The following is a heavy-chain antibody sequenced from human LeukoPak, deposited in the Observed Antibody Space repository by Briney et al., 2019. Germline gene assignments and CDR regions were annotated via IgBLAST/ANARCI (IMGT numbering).Heavy chain of an antibody. J-gene: IGHJ5*02. CDR2: ISGSGGST. D-gene: IGHD3-9*01. Sequence: GVSLRLSCAASGFTFSSYAMSWVRQAPGKGLEWVSAISGSGGSTYYADSVKGRFTISRDNSKNTLYLQMNSLRAEDTAVYYCAKDPGYYDILTGYFNWFDPWGQGTLVTVSS. V-gene: IGHV3-23*01. CDR3: AKDPGYYDILTGYFNWFDP. CDR1: GFTFSSYA.